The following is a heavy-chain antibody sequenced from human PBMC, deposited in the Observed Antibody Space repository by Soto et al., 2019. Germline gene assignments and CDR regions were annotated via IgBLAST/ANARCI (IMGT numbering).Heavy chain of an antibody. J-gene: IGHJ6*02. D-gene: IGHD3-3*01. Sequence: PSETLSLTCTVSGGSISSYYWSWIRQPPGKGLEWIGYIYYSGSTNYNPSLKGRVTISVDTSKNQFSLKLSSVTAADTAVYYCARDSNDFWSGYGDYYYYGMDVWGQGTTVTVSS. CDR2: IYYSGST. CDR3: ARDSNDFWSGYGDYYYYGMDV. CDR1: GGSISSYY. V-gene: IGHV4-59*01.